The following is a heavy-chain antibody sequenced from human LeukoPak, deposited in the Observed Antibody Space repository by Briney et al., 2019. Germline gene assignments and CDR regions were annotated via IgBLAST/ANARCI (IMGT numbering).Heavy chain of an antibody. J-gene: IGHJ3*02. V-gene: IGHV4-31*03. CDR1: GGSISSGGYY. CDR3: ARVGAARGVYQLLSRDAFDI. CDR2: IYYSGST. D-gene: IGHD2-2*01. Sequence: KPSETLSLTCTVSGGSISSGGYYWSWIRQHPGKGLEWIGYIYYSGSTYYNPSLKSRVTISVDTSKNQFSLKLSSVTAADTAVYYCARVGAARGVYQLLSRDAFDIWGQGTMVTVSS.